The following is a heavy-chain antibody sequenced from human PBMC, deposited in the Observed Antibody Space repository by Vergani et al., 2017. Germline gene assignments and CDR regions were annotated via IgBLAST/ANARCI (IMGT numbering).Heavy chain of an antibody. D-gene: IGHD5-24*01. J-gene: IGHJ4*02. CDR1: GFTFGDYA. V-gene: IGHV3-49*03. CDR2: IRSKAYGGTT. Sequence: EVQLVESGGGLVPPGRSLRLSCTASGFTFGDYAMSWLRQAPGKGREWVGFIRSKAYGGTTEYAAAVKGRFTISRDDSKSIAYLQMNSLKTEDTAVYYCARVIVISVGTITDWGQGTLVTVSS. CDR3: ARVIVISVGTITD.